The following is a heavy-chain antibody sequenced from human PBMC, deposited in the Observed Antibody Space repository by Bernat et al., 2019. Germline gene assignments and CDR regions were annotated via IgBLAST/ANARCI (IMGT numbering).Heavy chain of an antibody. CDR1: GFTSSSYV. Sequence: QVQLVESGGGVVQPGRSLRLSCAASGFTSSSYVLHWVRQAPGKGQEGVPVISYVGSNKYYADSVKGRFTISRDNSKNTLYLQMNSLRAEDTAVYYCAGGMVAAYTNFDYWGQGTLVTVSS. V-gene: IGHV3-30*16. CDR3: AGGMVAAYTNFDY. CDR2: ISYVGSNK. J-gene: IGHJ4*02. D-gene: IGHD2-15*01.